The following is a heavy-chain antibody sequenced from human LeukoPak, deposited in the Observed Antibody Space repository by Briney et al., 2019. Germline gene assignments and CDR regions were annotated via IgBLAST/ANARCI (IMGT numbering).Heavy chain of an antibody. D-gene: IGHD6-19*01. CDR1: GFTFSNYA. Sequence: GGSLRLSCAASGFTFSNYAMSWVRQAPGKGLEWVSAISGSGGDTFYTDSVKGRFTNSRDNSKNTLYLQMKGLRAEDTAVYYCVKDSVVVAGLVNYFDYWGQGTLVTVSS. V-gene: IGHV3-23*01. CDR2: ISGSGGDT. CDR3: VKDSVVVAGLVNYFDY. J-gene: IGHJ4*02.